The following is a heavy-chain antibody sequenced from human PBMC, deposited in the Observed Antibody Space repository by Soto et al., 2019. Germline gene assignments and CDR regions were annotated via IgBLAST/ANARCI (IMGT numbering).Heavy chain of an antibody. CDR2: MSHDGSDT. V-gene: IGHV3-30*02. CDR1: GFIFSNNG. J-gene: IGHJ4*02. CDR3: TIVRVADSALDH. Sequence: AGGSLRLSCVGSGFIFSNNGMHWVRQTPGKGLEWVAFMSHDGSDTFYADSVKGRFTISRDNSKNTLFLHMGNLRAEDTAMYYCTIVRVADSALDHWGQGXLVTVSS. D-gene: IGHD3-10*02.